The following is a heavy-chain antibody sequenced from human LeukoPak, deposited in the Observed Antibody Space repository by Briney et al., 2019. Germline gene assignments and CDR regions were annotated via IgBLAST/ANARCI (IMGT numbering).Heavy chain of an antibody. CDR1: GFTLSNYW. D-gene: IGHD3-22*01. CDR3: ATYSSLNRREFQF. J-gene: IGHJ1*01. V-gene: IGHV3-7*01. Sequence: GGSLRLSCEGSGFTLSNYWMGWVRQAPGKGLQWVANIKTDGSEKYYVDSVKGRFTISRDNAKNSLYLQMNSLRAEDTAVYYCATYSSLNRREFQFWGQGTLLTVSS. CDR2: IKTDGSEK.